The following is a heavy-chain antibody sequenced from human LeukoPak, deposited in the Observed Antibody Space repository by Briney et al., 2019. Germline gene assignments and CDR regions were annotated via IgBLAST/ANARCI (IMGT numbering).Heavy chain of an antibody. V-gene: IGHV3-49*04. CDR1: GFTFGDYA. Sequence: GGSLRLSCTASGFTFGDYAMSWVRQAPGKGLEWLGFITSKAYGGTTEYAASVKGRFTISRDDSKSVAYLQMNSLKTENTAVYYCARFTYCSGGSCCFDPWGQGTLATVSS. CDR2: ITSKAYGGTT. CDR3: ARFTYCSGGSCCFDP. J-gene: IGHJ5*02. D-gene: IGHD2-15*01.